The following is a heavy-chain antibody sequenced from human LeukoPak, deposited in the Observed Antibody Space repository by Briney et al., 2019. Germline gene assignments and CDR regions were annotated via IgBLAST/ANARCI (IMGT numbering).Heavy chain of an antibody. CDR2: IDSGTSA. V-gene: IGHV3-23*05. D-gene: IGHD4-17*01. CDR3: GKSTGYTYGDYDPSAGLY. Sequence: GGSRRLSCAASGFPFSSYAMNWVRQAPGKGLKWVASIDSGTSAYYGDSLKGRFTISRDNSKHTLYLQLNSLRAEDTAVYYCGKSTGYTYGDYDPSAGLYWGQGTLVTVSS. J-gene: IGHJ4*02. CDR1: GFPFSSYA.